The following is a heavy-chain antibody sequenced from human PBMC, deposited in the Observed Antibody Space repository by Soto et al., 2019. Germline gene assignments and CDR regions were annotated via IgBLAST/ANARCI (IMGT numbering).Heavy chain of an antibody. Sequence: QVQLQESGPGLVRPSETLSLTCTVSGASITTYSWNWIRQSPGKGLEWIGNVFYSVSSDSDPSLMSRVTVSVDTSKNQVSLRLRSVTAADTAVYYCARRGRQYSVFLSRPQVVGAFVIWGQGTPVTVSS. CDR3: ARRGRQYSVFLSRPQVVGAFVI. CDR2: VFYSVSS. J-gene: IGHJ3*02. D-gene: IGHD2-15*01. CDR1: GASITTYS. V-gene: IGHV4-59*01.